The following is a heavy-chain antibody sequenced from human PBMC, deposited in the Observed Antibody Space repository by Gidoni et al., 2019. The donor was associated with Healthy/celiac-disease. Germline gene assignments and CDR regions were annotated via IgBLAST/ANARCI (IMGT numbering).Heavy chain of an antibody. CDR1: GYTFTSYG. J-gene: IGHJ6*02. D-gene: IGHD2-2*01. CDR2: ISAYNGNT. Sequence: QVQLVQSGAEVKKPGASVKVSCKASGYTFTSYGISWVRQAPGQGLEWMGWISAYNGNTNYAQKLQGRVTMTTDTSTSTAYMELRSLRSDDTAVYYCARDRTCSSTSCYGSYYYYGMDVWGQGTTVTVSS. CDR3: ARDRTCSSTSCYGSYYYYGMDV. V-gene: IGHV1-18*01.